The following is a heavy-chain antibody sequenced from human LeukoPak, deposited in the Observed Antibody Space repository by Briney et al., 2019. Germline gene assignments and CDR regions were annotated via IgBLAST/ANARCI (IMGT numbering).Heavy chain of an antibody. CDR3: YSMIVVEIRVINDY. J-gene: IGHJ4*02. D-gene: IGHD3-22*01. V-gene: IGHV3-30*03. CDR1: GFTFSSYG. Sequence: GGSLRLSCGASGFTFSSYGMHWVRQAPGKGLEWVAVISYDGSNKYYADSVKGRFTISRDNSKNTLYLQMNSLRAEDTAVYYCYSMIVVEIRVINDYWGQGTLVTVSS. CDR2: ISYDGSNK.